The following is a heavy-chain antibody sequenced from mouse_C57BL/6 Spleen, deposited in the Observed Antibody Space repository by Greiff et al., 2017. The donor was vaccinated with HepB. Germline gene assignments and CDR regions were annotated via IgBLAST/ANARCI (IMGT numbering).Heavy chain of an antibody. D-gene: IGHD2-4*01. CDR2: IWSGGST. Sequence: VKVVESGPGLVQPSQSLSITCTVSGFSLTSYGVHWVRQSPGKGLEWLGVIWSGGSTDYNAAFISRLSISKDNSKSQVFFKMNSLQADDTAIYYCASPYDYDYAMDYWGQGTSVTVSS. V-gene: IGHV2-2*01. CDR3: ASPYDYDYAMDY. J-gene: IGHJ4*01. CDR1: GFSLTSYG.